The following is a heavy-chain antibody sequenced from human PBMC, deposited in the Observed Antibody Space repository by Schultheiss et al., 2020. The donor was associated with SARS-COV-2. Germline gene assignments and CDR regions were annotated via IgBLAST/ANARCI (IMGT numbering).Heavy chain of an antibody. D-gene: IGHD6-13*01. J-gene: IGHJ6*02. CDR1: AFTFSSYG. Sequence: GGSLRLSCAASAFTFSSYGFHWVRQAPAKGLEWVSAISGSGGSTYYADSVKGRFTISRDNSKNTLYLQMNSLRAEDTAVYYCAKIAAAGYYYGMDVWGQGTTVTVSS. CDR2: ISGSGGST. CDR3: AKIAAAGYYYGMDV. V-gene: IGHV3-23*01.